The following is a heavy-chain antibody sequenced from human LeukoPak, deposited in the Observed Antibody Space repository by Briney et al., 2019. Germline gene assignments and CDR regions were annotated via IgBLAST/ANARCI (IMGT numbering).Heavy chain of an antibody. D-gene: IGHD2-15*01. CDR3: AKDNVVGVAATPRYYGMDV. CDR1: GFTFSDYY. V-gene: IGHV3-23*01. Sequence: GGSLRLSCAASGFTFSDYYMSWIRQAPGKGLEWVSAISGSGGSTYYADSVKGRFTISRDNSKNTLYLQMNSLRAEDTAVYYCAKDNVVGVAATPRYYGMDVWGQGTTVTVSS. J-gene: IGHJ6*02. CDR2: ISGSGGST.